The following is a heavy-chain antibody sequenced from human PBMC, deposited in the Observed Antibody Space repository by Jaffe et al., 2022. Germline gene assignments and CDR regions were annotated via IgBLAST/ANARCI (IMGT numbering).Heavy chain of an antibody. D-gene: IGHD3-16*01. V-gene: IGHV4-30-2*06. Sequence: QVQLQESGSGLVKPSDTLSLTCNVSGASITRGGHSWSWIRQSPGKGLEWIGFIYQTGSTYYNPSLESRITLSMDRSMNQFSLMLSSVTAADTAHYYCARGAEMIEGVIGTYYLDYWGPGTLVTVSS. CDR3: ARGAEMIEGVIGTYYLDY. CDR2: IYQTGST. CDR1: GASITRGGHS. J-gene: IGHJ4*02.